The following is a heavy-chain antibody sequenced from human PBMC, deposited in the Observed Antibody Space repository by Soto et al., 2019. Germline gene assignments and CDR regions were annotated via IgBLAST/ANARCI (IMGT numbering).Heavy chain of an antibody. CDR1: GLTFSTYA. CDR2: ISGSGGTT. D-gene: IGHD3-3*01. J-gene: IGHJ4*02. CDR3: AKYPGLRVSSGRPSYFDS. Sequence: EVQLLESGGDLVQPGGSLRLSCAASGLTFSTYAMSWVRQAPGEGLEWVSSISGSGGTTYFADSVKGRFTISRDNSKNTLYLQMNSLKAEDTAVYYCAKYPGLRVSSGRPSYFDSWGQGTLVTVSS. V-gene: IGHV3-23*01.